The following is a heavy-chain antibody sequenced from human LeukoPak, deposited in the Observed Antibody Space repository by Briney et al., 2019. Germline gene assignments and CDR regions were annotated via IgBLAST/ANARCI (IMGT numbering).Heavy chain of an antibody. Sequence: PGGSLRLSCAASGFTFSSYAMHWVRQAPGKGLEWVAVISYDGSNKYYADSVKGRFTISRDNPKNTLYLQMNSLRAEDTAVYYCATDLLPAANHLYGMDVWGQGTTVTVSS. J-gene: IGHJ6*02. CDR2: ISYDGSNK. D-gene: IGHD2-2*01. CDR1: GFTFSSYA. V-gene: IGHV3-30-3*01. CDR3: ATDLLPAANHLYGMDV.